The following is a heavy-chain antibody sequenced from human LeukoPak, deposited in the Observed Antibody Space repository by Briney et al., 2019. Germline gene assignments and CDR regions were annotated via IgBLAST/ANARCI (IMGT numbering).Heavy chain of an antibody. D-gene: IGHD2-15*01. CDR3: ARALKTVYCDY. V-gene: IGHV3-64*01. CDR1: RFTFSSYA. CDR2: ISSNGGGT. Sequence: GGSLRLSCAASRFTFSSYAMHWVRQAPGKGLEYVSAISSNGGGTYYANSVKGRFTISRDNSKNTLYLQMGSLRAEDMAVYYCARALKTVYCDYWGQGTLVTVSS. J-gene: IGHJ4*02.